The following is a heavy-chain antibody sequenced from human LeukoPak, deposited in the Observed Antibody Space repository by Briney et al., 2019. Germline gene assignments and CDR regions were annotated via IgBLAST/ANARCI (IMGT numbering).Heavy chain of an antibody. CDR2: IREDGSQK. J-gene: IGHJ4*02. V-gene: IGHV3-7*01. CDR3: ARGPTNGQAFDY. D-gene: IGHD2-8*01. Sequence: PSETLSLTCIVSGGSIGSSSYYWGWVRQPPGKGLEWVASIREDGSQKSAVDSVRGRFTVSRDNAKNSVYLQMDSLRAEDTAVYYCARGPTNGQAFDYWGQGTLVSVSS. CDR1: GGSIGSSSYY.